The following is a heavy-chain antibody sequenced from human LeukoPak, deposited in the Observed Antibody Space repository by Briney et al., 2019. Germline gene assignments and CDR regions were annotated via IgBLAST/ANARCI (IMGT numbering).Heavy chain of an antibody. V-gene: IGHV4-61*02. D-gene: IGHD3-3*01. CDR1: GGSISSGSYY. CDR2: IYTSGST. Sequence: SETLSLTCTVSGGSISSGSYYWSWIRQPAGKGLEWIGRIYTSGSTNYNPSLKSRVTISVDTSKNQFSLKLSSVTAADTAVYYCARGYYDFWSGYLYMDVWGKGTTVTVSS. CDR3: ARGYYDFWSGYLYMDV. J-gene: IGHJ6*03.